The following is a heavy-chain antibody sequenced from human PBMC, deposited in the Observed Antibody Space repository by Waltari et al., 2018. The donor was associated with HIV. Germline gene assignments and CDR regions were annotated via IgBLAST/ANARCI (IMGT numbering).Heavy chain of an antibody. CDR3: ARDHRPTRFFGVVIKGSWFDP. V-gene: IGHV3-20*01. J-gene: IGHJ5*02. D-gene: IGHD3-3*01. CDR1: GFTFDDYG. Sequence: EVQLVESGGGVVRPGGSLRLSCAASGFTFDDYGMSWVRQDPGKWLEWVSGINWNGGSTGYADSVKGRFTISRDNAKNSLYLQMNSLRAEDTALYHCARDHRPTRFFGVVIKGSWFDPWGQGTLVTVSS. CDR2: INWNGGST.